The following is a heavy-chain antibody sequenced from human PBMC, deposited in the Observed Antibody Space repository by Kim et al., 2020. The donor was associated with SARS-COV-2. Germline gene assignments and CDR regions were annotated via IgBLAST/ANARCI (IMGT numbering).Heavy chain of an antibody. CDR3: ARVLGGYDVSHWFDP. V-gene: IGHV4-34*01. J-gene: IGHJ5*02. Sequence: SETLSLTCAVYGGSFSGYYWSWIRQPPGKGLEWIGEINHSGSTNYNPSLKSRVTISVDTSKNQFSLKLSSVTAADTAVYYCARVLGGYDVSHWFDPWGQGTLVTVSS. CDR2: INHSGST. CDR1: GGSFSGYY. D-gene: IGHD5-12*01.